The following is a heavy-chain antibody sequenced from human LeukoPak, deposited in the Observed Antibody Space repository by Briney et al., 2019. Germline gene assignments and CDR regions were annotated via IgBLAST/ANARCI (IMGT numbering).Heavy chain of an antibody. CDR3: AKDNRRHYTSGPNPDSLH. Sequence: PGGSLRLSCAASGFTFSSYAMHWVRQPPGKGLEWASGISWNSGSIDYADSVKGRFTISRDNAKNSLYLQMNSLRVEDTAFYYCAKDNRRHYTSGPNPDSLHWGQGALVTVSS. D-gene: IGHD6-19*01. J-gene: IGHJ4*02. V-gene: IGHV3-9*01. CDR2: ISWNSGSI. CDR1: GFTFSSYA.